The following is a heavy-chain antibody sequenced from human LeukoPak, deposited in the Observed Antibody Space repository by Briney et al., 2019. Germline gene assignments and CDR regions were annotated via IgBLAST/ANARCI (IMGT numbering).Heavy chain of an antibody. V-gene: IGHV3-33*01. Sequence: GRSLRLSCAASGFTFSSYGMHWVRQAPGKGLEWVAVIWYDGSKKYYGDSMKGRFTISRDNSKNMLYLQMDSLRAEDTAVYHCARERATSTSTWSFDYWGQGTLVTVSS. CDR1: GFTFSSYG. D-gene: IGHD2-2*01. CDR2: IWYDGSKK. CDR3: ARERATSTSTWSFDY. J-gene: IGHJ4*02.